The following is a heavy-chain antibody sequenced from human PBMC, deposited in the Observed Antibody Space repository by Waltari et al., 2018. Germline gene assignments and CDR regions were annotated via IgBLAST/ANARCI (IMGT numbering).Heavy chain of an antibody. CDR3: AREGPQLSDYMDV. Sequence: EVQLVESGGRLVPPGGSLRISCAVSGFTFSTSWMHWVRQAPGKGLVWVSRIKKDGSSISYADSVEGRFTISRDNAKKTLYLQMNSLRAEDTGVYYCAREGPQLSDYMDVWGKGTTVNVSS. CDR2: IKKDGSSI. CDR1: GFTFSTSW. V-gene: IGHV3-74*01. D-gene: IGHD2-15*01. J-gene: IGHJ6*03.